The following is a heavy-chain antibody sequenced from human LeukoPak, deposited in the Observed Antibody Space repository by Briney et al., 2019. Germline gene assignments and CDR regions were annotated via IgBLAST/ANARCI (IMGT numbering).Heavy chain of an antibody. CDR1: GGSISSYY. CDR3: ARHPGGYPYYFDY. J-gene: IGHJ4*02. CDR2: IYYSGST. Sequence: PSETLSLTCTVSGGSISSYYWSWIRQPPGKGLEWIGYIYYSGSTNYNPSLKSRVTISVDTSKNQFSLKLSSVTAADTAVYYCARHPGGYPYYFDYWGQGTLVTVSS. V-gene: IGHV4-59*08. D-gene: IGHD5-12*01.